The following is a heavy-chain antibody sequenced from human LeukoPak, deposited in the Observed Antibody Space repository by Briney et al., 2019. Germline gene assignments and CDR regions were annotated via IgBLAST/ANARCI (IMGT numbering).Heavy chain of an antibody. Sequence: GGSLRLSCAASGFTFSSYAMSWVRRAPGKGLEWVSGITTSGGSASYADSVKGRFTITRDDPGNTLFMEMHGLRDEDTAFYYCAIMHPYDGRGYSVQWGQGTLVTVSS. J-gene: IGHJ4*02. D-gene: IGHD3-22*01. CDR1: GFTFSSYA. CDR3: AIMHPYDGRGYSVQ. V-gene: IGHV3-23*01. CDR2: ITTSGGSA.